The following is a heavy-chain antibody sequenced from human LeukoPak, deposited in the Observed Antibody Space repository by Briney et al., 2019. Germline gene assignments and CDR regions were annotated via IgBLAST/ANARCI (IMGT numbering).Heavy chain of an antibody. CDR2: ISWDGGRT. CDR3: AKDRKQWLNEGMDV. D-gene: IGHD6-19*01. CDR1: GFTFDDYA. V-gene: IGHV3-43D*03. J-gene: IGHJ6*02. Sequence: GGSLRLSCAASGFTFDDYAMHWVRQAPGKGLEWVSLISWDGGRTYYADSVKGRFTISRDNSKNSLYLQMNSLRPEDTALYYCAKDRKQWLNEGMDVWGQGTTVTVSS.